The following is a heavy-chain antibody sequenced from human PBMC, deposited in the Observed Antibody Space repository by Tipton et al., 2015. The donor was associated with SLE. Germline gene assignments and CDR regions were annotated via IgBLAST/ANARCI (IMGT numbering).Heavy chain of an antibody. D-gene: IGHD3-10*01. CDR3: ARGVLWFGFSRRAFDI. CDR2: INHSGST. V-gene: IGHV4-39*07. J-gene: IGHJ3*02. CDR1: GGSISSSTHY. Sequence: TLSLTCTVSGGSISSSTHYWGWIRQPPGKGLEWIGEINHSGSTNYNPSLKSRVTISEDTSKNQFSLKLSSVTAADTAVYYCARGVLWFGFSRRAFDIWGQGTMVTVSS.